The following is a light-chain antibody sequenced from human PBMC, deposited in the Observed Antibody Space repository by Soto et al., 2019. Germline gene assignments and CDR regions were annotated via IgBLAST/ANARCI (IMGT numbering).Light chain of an antibody. CDR2: DAS. Sequence: DIQMTQSPSSLSASIGDRVTITCQASQDIRKYLNWYQQKPGKAPKLLIYDASNLESGVPSRFSGSGSGTDFTFTISGLQPEDIATYYCQQYDHLPWTFGQGTKVEIK. CDR1: QDIRKY. V-gene: IGKV1-33*01. CDR3: QQYDHLPWT. J-gene: IGKJ1*01.